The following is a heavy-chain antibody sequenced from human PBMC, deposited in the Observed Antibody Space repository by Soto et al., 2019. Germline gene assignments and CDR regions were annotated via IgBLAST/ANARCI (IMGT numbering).Heavy chain of an antibody. CDR1: GFTFSSYW. CDR3: AREGPTIFGVVIAYYYYGMDV. CDR2: INSDGSST. Sequence: AGGSLRLSCAASGFTFSSYWMHWVRQAPGKGLVWVSRINSDGSSTSYADSVKGRFTISRDNAKNTLYLQMNSLRAEDTAVYYCAREGPTIFGVVIAYYYYGMDVWGQGTTVTVSS. D-gene: IGHD3-3*01. J-gene: IGHJ6*02. V-gene: IGHV3-74*01.